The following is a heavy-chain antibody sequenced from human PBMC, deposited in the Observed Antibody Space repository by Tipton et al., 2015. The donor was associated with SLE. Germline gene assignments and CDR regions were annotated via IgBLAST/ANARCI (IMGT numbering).Heavy chain of an antibody. CDR1: GFTFSSYA. V-gene: IGHV3-74*01. J-gene: IGHJ4*02. CDR3: ARGHKYYYDSSGYYSDY. Sequence: SLRLSCAASGFTFSSYAMHWVRQAPGKGLVWVSRINSDGSSAIYADSVKGRFTISRDNAKNTLYVQMNSLRAEDTAVYYCARGHKYYYDSSGYYSDYWGQGTLVTVSS. CDR2: INSDGSSA. D-gene: IGHD3-22*01.